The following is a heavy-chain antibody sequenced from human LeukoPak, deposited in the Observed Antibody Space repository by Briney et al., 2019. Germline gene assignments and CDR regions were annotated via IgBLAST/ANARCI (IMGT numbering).Heavy chain of an antibody. CDR3: ARESDSRGSYDY. CDR1: GGSISSYY. J-gene: IGHJ4*02. D-gene: IGHD3-22*01. CDR2: IYYSGST. V-gene: IGHV4-59*01. Sequence: SETLSLTCTVSGGSISSYYWSWIRQPPGKGLEWIGYIYYSGSTNYNPSLKSRVTISVDTSKNQFSLKLSSVTAADTAVYYCARESDSRGSYDYWGQGTLVTVSS.